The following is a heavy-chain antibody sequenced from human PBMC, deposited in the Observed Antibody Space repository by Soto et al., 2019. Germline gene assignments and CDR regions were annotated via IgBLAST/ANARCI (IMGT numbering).Heavy chain of an antibody. CDR3: TTGGVVVGGDDY. CDR2: IKGKSDGGTT. V-gene: IGHV3-15*07. CDR1: GFSFSKAS. Sequence: EVQLVESGGGLVKPGGSLRLSCAASGFSFSKASMNWVRQAPGKGLEWVGRIKGKSDGGTTAYATPVKGRFTISRDDSKNTVFLQMSSPRTEDTAVYYCTTGGVVVGGDDYWGQGTLVIVCS. D-gene: IGHD1-26*01. J-gene: IGHJ4*02.